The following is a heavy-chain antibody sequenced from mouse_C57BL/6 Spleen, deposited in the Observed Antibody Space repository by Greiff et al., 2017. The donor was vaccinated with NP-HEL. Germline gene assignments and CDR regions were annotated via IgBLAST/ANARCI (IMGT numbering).Heavy chain of an antibody. J-gene: IGHJ4*01. CDR2: ISDGGSYT. CDR3: AREPLYAMDY. Sequence: EVQLVESGGGLVKPGGSLKLSCAASGFTFSSYAMSWVRQTPEKRLEWVATISDGGSYTYYPDNVKGRFTISRDNAKNNLYLQMSHLKSEDTAMYYCAREPLYAMDYWGQGTSVTVSS. CDR1: GFTFSSYA. V-gene: IGHV5-4*01.